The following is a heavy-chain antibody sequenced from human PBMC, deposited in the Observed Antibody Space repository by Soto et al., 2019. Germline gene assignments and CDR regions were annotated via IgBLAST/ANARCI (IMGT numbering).Heavy chain of an antibody. Sequence: GGSLRLSCAASGFTFSSYAMSWVRQAPGKGLEWVSAISGSGGSTYYADSVKGRFTISRDNSKNTLYLQMNSLRAEDTAVYYCARDSSRNGVAFDIWGQGTMVTVSS. D-gene: IGHD6-13*01. J-gene: IGHJ3*02. CDR2: ISGSGGST. V-gene: IGHV3-23*01. CDR1: GFTFSSYA. CDR3: ARDSSRNGVAFDI.